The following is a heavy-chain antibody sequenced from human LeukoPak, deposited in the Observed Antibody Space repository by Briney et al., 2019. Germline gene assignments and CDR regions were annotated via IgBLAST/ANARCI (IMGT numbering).Heavy chain of an antibody. CDR1: GGTFSSYA. Sequence: GASVKVSCKASGGTFSSYAISWVRQAPGQGLEWMGGIIPIFGTANYAQKFQGRVTITADESTSTAYMELSSLRSEDTAVYYCARAPIGRFLEWFWFDPWGQGTLVTVSS. J-gene: IGHJ5*02. V-gene: IGHV1-69*13. CDR3: ARAPIGRFLEWFWFDP. D-gene: IGHD3-3*01. CDR2: IIPIFGTA.